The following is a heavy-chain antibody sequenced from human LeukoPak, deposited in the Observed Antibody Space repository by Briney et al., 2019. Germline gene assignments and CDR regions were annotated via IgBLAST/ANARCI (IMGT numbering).Heavy chain of an antibody. CDR1: GVTFSSYE. V-gene: IGHV3-48*03. J-gene: IGHJ4*02. Sequence: GGSLRLSCAASGVTFSSYEMNGVRQAPGEGLEWGAYISSSGSTIYYADSVKGRFTISRDNAKNSLYLQMDSLRAEDTAVYYCSREELRYSSGSSHSYFDYWGQGSLVTVSS. D-gene: IGHD6-19*01. CDR3: SREELRYSSGSSHSYFDY. CDR2: ISSSGSTI.